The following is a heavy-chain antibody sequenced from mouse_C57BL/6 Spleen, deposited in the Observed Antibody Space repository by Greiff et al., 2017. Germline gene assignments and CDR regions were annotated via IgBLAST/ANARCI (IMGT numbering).Heavy chain of an antibody. CDR2: IHPSDSDT. CDR1: GYTFTSYW. Sequence: QVQLQQPGAELVTPGASVKVSCKASGYTFTSYWMHWVKQRPGQGLEWIGRIHPSDSDTNYTQKFKGKATLTVDKSSSTAYMQLSSLTSEDSAVYYCAIPEAQATDYFDYWGQGTTLTVSS. CDR3: AIPEAQATDYFDY. D-gene: IGHD3-2*02. V-gene: IGHV1-74*01. J-gene: IGHJ2*01.